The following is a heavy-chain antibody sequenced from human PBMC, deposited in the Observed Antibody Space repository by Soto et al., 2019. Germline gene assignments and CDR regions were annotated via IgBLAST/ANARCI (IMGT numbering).Heavy chain of an antibody. V-gene: IGHV3-30-3*01. CDR2: ISYDGSNK. CDR1: GFTFSSYA. J-gene: IGHJ6*02. D-gene: IGHD6-19*01. Sequence: QVQLVESGGGVVQPGRSLRLSCAASGFTFSSYAMHWVRQAPGKGLEWVAVISYDGSNKYYADSVKGRFTISRDNSKNTLYLQMNSLRAEDTAVYYCARDLAVYSSGWTGYYYYGMDVWGQGTTVTVSS. CDR3: ARDLAVYSSGWTGYYYYGMDV.